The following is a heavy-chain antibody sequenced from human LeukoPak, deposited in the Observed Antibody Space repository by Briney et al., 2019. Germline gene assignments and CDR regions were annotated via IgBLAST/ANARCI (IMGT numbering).Heavy chain of an antibody. CDR2: ISGSGGST. J-gene: IGHJ5*02. CDR3: AKEGSWGYTDNWFDP. V-gene: IGHV3-23*01. CDR1: GFTFSSYA. D-gene: IGHD6-13*01. Sequence: GGSLRLSCAASGFTFSSYAMSWVRQAPGKGLEWASAISGSGGSTYYADSVKGRFTISRDNSKNTLYLQMNSLSAEDTAVYYCAKEGSWGYTDNWFDPWGQGTLVTVSS.